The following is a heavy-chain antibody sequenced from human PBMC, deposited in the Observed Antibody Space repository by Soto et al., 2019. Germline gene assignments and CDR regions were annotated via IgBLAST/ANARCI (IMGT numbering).Heavy chain of an antibody. CDR1: GVSISSYY. V-gene: IGHV4-59*12. D-gene: IGHD6-19*01. Sequence: PSETLSLTCTVSGVSISSYYWSWIRQPPGKGLEWIGYIYYSGSTNYNPSLKSRVTISVDTSKNQFSLKLSSVTAADTAVYYCARAGGLGAVAVDYWGQGTLVTVSS. CDR3: ARAGGLGAVAVDY. CDR2: IYYSGST. J-gene: IGHJ4*02.